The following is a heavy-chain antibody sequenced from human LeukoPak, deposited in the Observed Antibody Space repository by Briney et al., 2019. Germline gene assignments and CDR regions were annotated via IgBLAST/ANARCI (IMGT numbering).Heavy chain of an antibody. CDR3: ARDWEMATIAAAALGY. V-gene: IGHV3-48*02. CDR1: GFTFSSYS. J-gene: IGHJ4*02. D-gene: IGHD6-25*01. CDR2: ISKNSDNK. Sequence: GGSLRLSCSASGFTFSSYSMNWVRQAPGNGLEWVSYISKNSDNKYYAGSVEGRFTVSRDNAKNSLYLQMNGLRDEDTAVYYCARDWEMATIAAAALGYWGQGTLVTVSS.